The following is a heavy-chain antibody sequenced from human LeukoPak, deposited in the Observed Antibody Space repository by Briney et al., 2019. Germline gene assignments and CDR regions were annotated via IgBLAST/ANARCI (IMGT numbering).Heavy chain of an antibody. J-gene: IGHJ3*02. Sequence: PSETLSLTCDVSGGSISTTNWWTWVRQPPGKGLEWIGEIYYGGSATYNPSLNSRVSISLDKSKNQFSLKLRSVTAADTAVYYCARNGPTAAGAFDIWGQGTPVTVSS. CDR3: ARNGPTAAGAFDI. CDR2: IYYGGSA. CDR1: GGSISTTNW. D-gene: IGHD6-13*01. V-gene: IGHV4-4*02.